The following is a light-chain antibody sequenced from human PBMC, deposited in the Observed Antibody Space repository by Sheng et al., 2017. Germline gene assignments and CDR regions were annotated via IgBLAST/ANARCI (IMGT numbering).Light chain of an antibody. CDR2: ENS. J-gene: IGLJ3*02. CDR1: PPTSELNT. CDR3: AAWDDSLNGPV. V-gene: IGLV1-44*01. Sequence: QSVLTQSPSASGTPGRWSPSRVLEAPPTSELNTVNWYQQVPGTAPRLLIYENSQRPSGVPGRFSGSKSGTSASLAISGLQSEDEADYYCAAWDDSLNGPVFGGGTEGGRP.